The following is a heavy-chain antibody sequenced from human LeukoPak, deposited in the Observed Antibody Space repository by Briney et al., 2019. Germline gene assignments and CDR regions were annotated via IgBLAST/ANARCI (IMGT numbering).Heavy chain of an antibody. J-gene: IGHJ4*02. V-gene: IGHV4-59*01. CDR3: ASPGIVAAGTDRGFDY. CDR1: GGXISSYY. CDR2: TYYSGST. Sequence: PSETLSLTCTVSGGXISSYYCSWIRQPPGKGLEWIGYTYYSGSTNYNPSLKSRVTISVDTSKNQFSLRLSSVTAADTAVYYCASPGIVAAGTDRGFDYWGQGTLVTVSS. D-gene: IGHD6-13*01.